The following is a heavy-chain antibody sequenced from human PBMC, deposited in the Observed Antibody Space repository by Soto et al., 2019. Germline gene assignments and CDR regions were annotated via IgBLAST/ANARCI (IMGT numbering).Heavy chain of an antibody. V-gene: IGHV3-30*18. CDR2: ISSDGRSNI. CDR1: GFTFSNFD. Sequence: QVQLVESGGGVVQPGGSLRLSCAASGFTFSNFDMHWVRQAPGKGLEWVAVISSDGRSNIYYADSVKGRFTISRDNSKNRLYLEVNSLRAEDTAVYYCAKGRCGGECSGFDHWGPGTLVTVSS. J-gene: IGHJ4*02. D-gene: IGHD2-21*01. CDR3: AKGRCGGECSGFDH.